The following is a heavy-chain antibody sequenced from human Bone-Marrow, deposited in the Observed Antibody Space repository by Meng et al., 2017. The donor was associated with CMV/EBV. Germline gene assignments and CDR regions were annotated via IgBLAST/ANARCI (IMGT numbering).Heavy chain of an antibody. CDR3: ARFEGGWFDP. Sequence: GESLKISCAASGFTFSSYSMNWVRQAPGKGLEWVSVIYSGGSTYYADSVKGRFTISRDNSKNTPYLQMNSLRAEDTAVYYCARFEGGWFDPWGQGTLVTVSS. J-gene: IGHJ5*02. CDR2: IYSGGST. CDR1: GFTFSSYS. V-gene: IGHV3-53*01. D-gene: IGHD3-16*01.